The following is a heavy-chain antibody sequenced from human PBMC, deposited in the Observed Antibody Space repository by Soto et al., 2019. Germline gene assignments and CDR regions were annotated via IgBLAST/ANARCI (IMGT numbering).Heavy chain of an antibody. V-gene: IGHV3-48*02. Sequence: EVQLVESGGGLVQPGGSLRLSCAASGFTFSSYSMNWVRQAPGKGLEWVSYISSSSSTIYYADSVKGRFTISRDNAKNSLYLQMNSLRDEDTAVYYCARGVRWELLAEYFQHWGQGTLVTVSS. D-gene: IGHD2-15*01. CDR3: ARGVRWELLAEYFQH. CDR2: ISSSSSTI. J-gene: IGHJ1*01. CDR1: GFTFSSYS.